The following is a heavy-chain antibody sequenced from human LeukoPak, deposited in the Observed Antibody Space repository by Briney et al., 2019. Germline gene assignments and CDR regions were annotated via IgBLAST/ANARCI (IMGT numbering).Heavy chain of an antibody. CDR1: GFTFSSYA. V-gene: IGHV3-23*01. D-gene: IGHD3-10*01. J-gene: IGHJ4*02. CDR2: ISTSSVTT. Sequence: PGGSLRLSCAASGFTFSSYAMSWIRQAPGKGLEWVSGISTSSVTTHYADAVKGRFTISRDDSKNTLYLQMNSLRADDTAVYYCAKDSASGSGLWLHFDYWGQGTLVTVSS. CDR3: AKDSASGSGLWLHFDY.